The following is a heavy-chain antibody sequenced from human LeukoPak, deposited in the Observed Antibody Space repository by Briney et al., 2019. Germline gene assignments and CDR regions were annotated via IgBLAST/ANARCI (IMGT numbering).Heavy chain of an antibody. J-gene: IGHJ4*02. CDR1: GASITIPDYY. D-gene: IGHD4-17*01. CDR3: ATLGYGDYVDY. CDR2: IYYSGST. V-gene: IGHV4-39*01. Sequence: SETLSLTCAVSGASITIPDYYWGWIRQPPGKGLEWIGSIYYSGSTYYNPSLKSRVTISVDTSKNQFSLKLSSVTAADTAVYYCATLGYGDYVDYWGQGTLVTVSS.